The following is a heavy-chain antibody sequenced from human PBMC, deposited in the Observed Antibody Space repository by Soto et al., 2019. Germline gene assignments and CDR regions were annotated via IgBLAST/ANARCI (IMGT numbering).Heavy chain of an antibody. V-gene: IGHV3-23*01. J-gene: IGHJ4*02. CDR1: GFTFSSYA. Sequence: EVQLLESGGGLVQPGGSLRLSCAASGFTFSSYAMSWVRQAPGKGLEWVSAISGSGGSTYYADSVKGRFTISRDNSKNALYLQMNSLRAEDTAVYFCAKDGYGGNSWGSSYFDYWGQGTLVTVSS. CDR2: ISGSGGST. CDR3: AKDGYGGNSWGSSYFDY. D-gene: IGHD2-21*02.